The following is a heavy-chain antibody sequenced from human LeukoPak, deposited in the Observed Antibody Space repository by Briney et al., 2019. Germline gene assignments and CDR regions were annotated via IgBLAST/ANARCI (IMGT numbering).Heavy chain of an antibody. CDR3: ARDLYHSSSWYRPGWFDP. CDR1: GFTFSSYW. CDR2: IKQDGSEK. V-gene: IGHV3-7*01. Sequence: GGSLSLSCAASGFTFSSYWMSWVRQAPGKGLEWVANIKQDGSEKYYVDSVKGRFTISRDNAKNSLYLQMNSLRAEDTAVYYCARDLYHSSSWYRPGWFDPWGQGTLVTVSS. J-gene: IGHJ5*02. D-gene: IGHD6-13*01.